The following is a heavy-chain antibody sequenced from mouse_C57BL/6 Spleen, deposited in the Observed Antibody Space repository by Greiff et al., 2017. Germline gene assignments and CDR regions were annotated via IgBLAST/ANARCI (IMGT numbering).Heavy chain of an antibody. CDR1: GFNIKDDY. Sequence: VQLQQSGAELVRPGASVKLSCTASGFNIKDDYMHWVKQRPEQGLEWIGWIDPENGDTEYASKFQGKATITADTSSNTAYLQLSSLTSEDTAVYYCTTPAYYSNTSYYFDYWGQGTTLTVSS. J-gene: IGHJ2*01. D-gene: IGHD2-5*01. CDR2: IDPENGDT. CDR3: TTPAYYSNTSYYFDY. V-gene: IGHV14-4*01.